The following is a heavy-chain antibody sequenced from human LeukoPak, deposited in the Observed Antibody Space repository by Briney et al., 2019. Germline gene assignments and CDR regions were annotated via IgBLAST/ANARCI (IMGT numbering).Heavy chain of an antibody. CDR3: ARDHYYGSGSFHYYYYYYMDV. CDR2: IFYSGST. V-gene: IGHV4-59*12. J-gene: IGHJ6*03. CDR1: GGSLSNYY. Sequence: NSSETLSLTCTVSGGSLSNYYWSWIRQPPGKGLEWIGYIFYSGSTNYNPSLKSRVTISQDTSKNQFSLKLSSVTAADTAVYYCARDHYYGSGSFHYYYYYYMDVWGKGTTVTISS. D-gene: IGHD3-10*01.